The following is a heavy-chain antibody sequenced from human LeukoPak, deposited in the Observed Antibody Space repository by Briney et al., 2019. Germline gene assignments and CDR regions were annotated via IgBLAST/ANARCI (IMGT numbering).Heavy chain of an antibody. V-gene: IGHV4-59*01. Sequence: SETLSLTCIVSGGSISSYYWSWIRQPPGKGLEWIGYIYYSGSTNYNPSLKSRVTISVDTSKNQFSLKLSSVTAADTAVYYCARYLSGYLDYWGQGTLVTVSS. CDR1: GGSISSYY. J-gene: IGHJ4*02. CDR2: IYYSGST. CDR3: ARYLSGYLDY. D-gene: IGHD3-9*01.